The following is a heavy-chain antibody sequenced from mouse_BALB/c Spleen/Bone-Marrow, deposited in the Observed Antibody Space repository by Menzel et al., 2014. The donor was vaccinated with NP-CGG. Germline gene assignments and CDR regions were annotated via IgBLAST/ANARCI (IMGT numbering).Heavy chain of an antibody. CDR3: ARALAYGSSFDY. J-gene: IGHJ2*01. CDR1: GFTFSDYG. V-gene: IGHV5-15*02. D-gene: IGHD1-1*01. Sequence: EVQVVESGGGLVQPGGSRKLSCAASGFTFSDYGMAWVRQASGKGPEWVAFISNLAYSIYYTDTVTGRFTISRENAKNTLYLEMSSLRSEDTAMYYCARALAYGSSFDYWGQGTTLTVSS. CDR2: ISNLAYSI.